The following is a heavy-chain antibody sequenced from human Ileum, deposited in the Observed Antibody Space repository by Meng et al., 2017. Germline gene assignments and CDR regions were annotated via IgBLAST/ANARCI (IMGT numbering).Heavy chain of an antibody. Sequence: QVQLQSWGSGLLKPSETLSLACAVYGGSFRFYYWSWIRQHPGKGLEWIGEINHSGSTTYNPSLKIRVTISVDTSKNQFSLKLSSVTAADTAVYYCARTSGWFYYWGQGTLVTVSS. J-gene: IGHJ4*02. V-gene: IGHV4-34*01. CDR2: INHSGST. CDR3: ARTSGWFYY. CDR1: GGSFRFYY. D-gene: IGHD6-19*01.